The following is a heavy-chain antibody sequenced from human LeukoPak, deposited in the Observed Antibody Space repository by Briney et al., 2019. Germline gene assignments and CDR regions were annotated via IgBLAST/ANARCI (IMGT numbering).Heavy chain of an antibody. Sequence: ASVKVSSKASGYTFTSYGISWVRQAPGQGLEWMGWINPNSGGTNYAQKFQGRVTMTRDTSISTAYMELSRLRSDDTAVYYCARVCSGGSCYTYWGQGTLVTVSS. D-gene: IGHD2-15*01. V-gene: IGHV1-2*02. CDR3: ARVCSGGSCYTY. CDR2: INPNSGGT. CDR1: GYTFTSYG. J-gene: IGHJ4*02.